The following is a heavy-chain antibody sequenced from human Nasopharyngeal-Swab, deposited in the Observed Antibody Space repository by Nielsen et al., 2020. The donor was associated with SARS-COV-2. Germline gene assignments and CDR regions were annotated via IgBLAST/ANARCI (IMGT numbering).Heavy chain of an antibody. D-gene: IGHD2-2*01. CDR2: ISAYNGNT. CDR3: ARVGTLVMEYQLLMESDY. J-gene: IGHJ4*02. V-gene: IGHV1-18*01. Sequence: ASVNVSCKASGYTCTSYGISWVRQAPGQGLERMGWISAYNGNTNYAQKLQGRVTMPTDTSTSTAYMELRSLRSDDTAVYYCARVGTLVMEYQLLMESDYWGQGTLVTVSS. CDR1: GYTCTSYG.